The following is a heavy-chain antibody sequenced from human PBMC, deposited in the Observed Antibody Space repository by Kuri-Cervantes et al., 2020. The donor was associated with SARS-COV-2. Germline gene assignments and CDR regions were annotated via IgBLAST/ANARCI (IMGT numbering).Heavy chain of an antibody. CDR1: GGSFSGFY. V-gene: IGHV4-34*01. D-gene: IGHD3-3*01. CDR2: INHSGSA. J-gene: IGHJ3*02. CDR3: ARASTTIYGVLIMLFSSNAFAI. Sequence: GSLRLSCALYGGSFSGFYWSWIRQTPGKGLEWIGEINHSGSANYNPSLKSRVTISVDTSKNQFPLKLSSVTAADTAVYYCARASTTIYGVLIMLFSSNAFAIWGQGTLVTVSS.